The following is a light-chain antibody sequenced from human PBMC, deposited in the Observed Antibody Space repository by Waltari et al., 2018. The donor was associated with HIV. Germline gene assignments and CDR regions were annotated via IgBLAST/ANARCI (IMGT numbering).Light chain of an antibody. J-gene: IGLJ1*01. CDR1: SSNIGRNY. CDR3: AAWDDSPYV. CDR2: RNN. V-gene: IGLV1-47*01. Sequence: QSVLTQPPSASGTPGQRVTISCSGSSSNIGRNYVYWYQQLPGTAPKLLIYRNNQRPSGVPDRFSGSKSGTSASLAINGLRSEDEADYYCAAWDDSPYVFGTGTKVTVL.